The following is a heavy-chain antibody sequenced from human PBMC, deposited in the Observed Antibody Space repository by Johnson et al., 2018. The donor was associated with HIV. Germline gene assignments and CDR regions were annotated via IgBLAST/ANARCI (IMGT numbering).Heavy chain of an antibody. CDR3: TGTTLFRGRTSSVAFDI. D-gene: IGHD2-2*01. CDR1: GFSFSATA. CDR2: IRSKAFSYST. J-gene: IGHJ3*02. V-gene: IGHV3-73*02. Sequence: VQLVESGGGLVQPGGSLKLSCAASGFSFSATAMHWVRQTSGKGLEWVGRIRSKAFSYSTAYTASLQGRLNISRDDSKNTAYLQMNSLKPEDTGVYYCTGTTLFRGRTSSVAFDIWGRGTVVTVSS.